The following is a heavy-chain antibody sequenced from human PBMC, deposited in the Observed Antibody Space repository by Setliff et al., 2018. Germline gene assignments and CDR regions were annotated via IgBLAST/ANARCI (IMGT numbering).Heavy chain of an antibody. CDR2: ISGSGGST. CDR3: ATDIVATIQAPRFDY. CDR1: GFTFSSYA. D-gene: IGHD5-12*01. Sequence: PGGSLRLSCAASGFTFSSYAMSWVRQAPGKGLEWVSAISGSGGSTYYADSVKGRFTISRDNSKNTPYLQMNSLRAEDTAVYYCATDIVATIQAPRFDYWGQGTLVTVS. J-gene: IGHJ4*02. V-gene: IGHV3-23*01.